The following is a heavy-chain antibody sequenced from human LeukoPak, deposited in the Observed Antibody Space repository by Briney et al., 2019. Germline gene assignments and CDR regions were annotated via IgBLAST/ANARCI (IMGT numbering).Heavy chain of an antibody. CDR1: GFTFSSYS. CDR2: ISSSSSYI. CDR3: AGDQNNWNEKDY. J-gene: IGHJ4*02. Sequence: GGSLRLSCAASGFTFSSYSMNWVRQAPGKGLEWVSSISSSSSYIYYADSVKGPFTISRDNAKNSLYLQMNSLRAEDTAVYYCAGDQNNWNEKDYWGQGTLVTVSS. D-gene: IGHD1-1*01. V-gene: IGHV3-21*01.